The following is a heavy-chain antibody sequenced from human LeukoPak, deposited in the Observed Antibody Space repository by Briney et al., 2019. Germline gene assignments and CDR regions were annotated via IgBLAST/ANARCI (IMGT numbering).Heavy chain of an antibody. CDR3: ARAGDGSGSYDNADFDY. Sequence: ASVKVSCKASGYTFTNYGITWVRQAPGQGLEWMGWISGYNGNTNYAQKVQGRVTMTTDTSTSTAYMELRSLRSDDTAVYYCARAGDGSGSYDNADFDYWGQGTLVTVSS. J-gene: IGHJ4*02. V-gene: IGHV1-18*01. D-gene: IGHD3-10*01. CDR1: GYTFTNYG. CDR2: ISGYNGNT.